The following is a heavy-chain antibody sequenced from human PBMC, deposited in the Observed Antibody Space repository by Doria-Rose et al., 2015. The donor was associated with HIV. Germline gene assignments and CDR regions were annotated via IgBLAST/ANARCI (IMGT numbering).Heavy chain of an antibody. CDR2: VYPGDSDT. V-gene: IGHV5-51*01. CDR3: ARRRGEGNADEF. CDR1: GYSFTRYW. J-gene: IGHJ4*02. Sequence: QVKKSGESLKISCKGSGYSFTRYWISWVRQVPGKGLEWMGIVYPGDSDTRYSPSFRGQVTISVGKSINTAYLEWNSLKAPDTALYFCARRRGEGNADEFWGQGTLVNVSS. D-gene: IGHD2-21*01.